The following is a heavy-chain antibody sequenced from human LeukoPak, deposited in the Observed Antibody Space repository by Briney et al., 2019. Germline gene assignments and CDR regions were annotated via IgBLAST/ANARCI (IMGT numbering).Heavy chain of an antibody. V-gene: IGHV4-59*01. Sequence: SETLSLTCTVSGGSISSYYWSWIRQPPGKGLEWVGYIYYSGSTNYNPSLKSRVTISVDTSKNQFSLKLSSVTAADTAVYYSARGRRNGILTGYLENYYYYGMDVWGQGTTVTVSS. J-gene: IGHJ6*02. CDR2: IYYSGST. CDR1: GGSISSYY. D-gene: IGHD3-9*01. CDR3: ARGRRNGILTGYLENYYYYGMDV.